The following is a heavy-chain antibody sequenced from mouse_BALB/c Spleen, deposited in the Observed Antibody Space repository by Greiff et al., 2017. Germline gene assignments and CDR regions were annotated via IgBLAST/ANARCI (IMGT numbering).Heavy chain of an antibody. Sequence: EVQLVESGGDLVKPGGSLKLSCAASGFTFSSYGMSWVRQTPDKRLEWVATISSGGSYTYYPDSVKGRFTISRDNAKNTLYLQMSSLKSEDTAMYYCARHEATVVADYWGQGTTLTVSS. J-gene: IGHJ2*01. D-gene: IGHD1-1*01. CDR1: GFTFSSYG. V-gene: IGHV5-6*01. CDR2: ISSGGSYT. CDR3: ARHEATVVADY.